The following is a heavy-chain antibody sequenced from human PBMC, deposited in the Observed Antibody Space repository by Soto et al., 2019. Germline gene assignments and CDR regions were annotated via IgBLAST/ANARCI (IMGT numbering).Heavy chain of an antibody. CDR2: ISGSGGST. CDR3: AKVSFGIVVVPAAISAFDY. J-gene: IGHJ4*02. V-gene: IGHV3-23*01. Sequence: GGSLRLSCAASGFTFSSYAMSWVRQAPGKGLEWVSAISGSGGSTYYADSVKGRFTISRDNSKNTLYLQMNSLRAEDTAVYYCAKVSFGIVVVPAAISAFDYWGQGTLVTVSS. CDR1: GFTFSSYA. D-gene: IGHD2-2*01.